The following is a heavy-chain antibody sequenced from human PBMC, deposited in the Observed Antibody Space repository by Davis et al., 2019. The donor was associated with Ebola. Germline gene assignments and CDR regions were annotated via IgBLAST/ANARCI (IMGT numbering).Heavy chain of an antibody. CDR3: ARGLEGYYDFWSGYYHDAFDI. CDR1: GGSISSYY. D-gene: IGHD3-3*01. J-gene: IGHJ3*02. V-gene: IGHV4-59*01. CDR2: IYYSGST. Sequence: GSLRLSCTVSGGSISSYYWSWIRQPPGKGLEWIGYIYYSGSTNYNPSLKSRVTISVDTSKNQFSLKLSSVTAADTAVYYCARGLEGYYDFWSGYYHDAFDIWGQGTMVTVSS.